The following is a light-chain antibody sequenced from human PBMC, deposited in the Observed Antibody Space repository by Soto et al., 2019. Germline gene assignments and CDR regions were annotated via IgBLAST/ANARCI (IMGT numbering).Light chain of an antibody. CDR1: QGISIY. J-gene: IGKJ4*01. CDR2: DAS. Sequence: DIQMTQSPSSLSASVGDRVTIACRASQGISIYLAWYQQKPGKVPQLLIYDASTLQSGVPSRFSGSGYGTDFTLPISGLQPEDVATYYCQKYNGAPLTFGGGTKVEIK. V-gene: IGKV1-27*01. CDR3: QKYNGAPLT.